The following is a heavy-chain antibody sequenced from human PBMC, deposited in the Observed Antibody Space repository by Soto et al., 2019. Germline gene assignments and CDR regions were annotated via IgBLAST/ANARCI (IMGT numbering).Heavy chain of an antibody. CDR3: ARGRDTYYYDSSGYSGWYFDL. V-gene: IGHV1-69*13. Sequence: VKVSCKASGGTFSSDGISWVRQAPGQGLEWMGGITPIFRATKYAQKFQGRVTITADESTSTAYMERNSLRSEDTAVYYCARGRDTYYYDSSGYSGWYFDLWGRGTLVTVSS. CDR2: ITPIFRAT. J-gene: IGHJ2*01. D-gene: IGHD3-22*01. CDR1: GGTFSSDG.